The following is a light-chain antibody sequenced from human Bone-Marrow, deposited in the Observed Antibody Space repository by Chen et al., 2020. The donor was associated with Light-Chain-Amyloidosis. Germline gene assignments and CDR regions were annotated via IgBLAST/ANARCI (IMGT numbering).Light chain of an antibody. Sequence: DIVMTQSPLSLPVPPAAPDSISCRSSQSLRHSNGYNYWDWYLQKPGQSPQLLIYLGSNRASGVPDRFSGSGSGTDFTLKISRVEAEDVGVYYCMQALQTTWTFGQGTKVEIK. CDR2: LGS. J-gene: IGKJ1*01. CDR3: MQALQTTWT. CDR1: QSLRHSNGYNY. V-gene: IGKV2-28*01.